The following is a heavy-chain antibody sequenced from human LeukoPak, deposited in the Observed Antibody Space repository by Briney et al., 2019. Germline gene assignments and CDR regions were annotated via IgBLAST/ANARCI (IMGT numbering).Heavy chain of an antibody. CDR3: ARPPGRDGYNRYDY. CDR1: GFTFTDYY. D-gene: IGHD5-24*01. CDR2: INPNSGGT. V-gene: IGHV1-2*02. Sequence: SVKVSFKASGFTFTDYYMHWVRQAPGQGPAWMGWINPNSGGTTYEQKFQGRVTMTSDTSTSTAYMELYSLRSDDTAVYYCARPPGRDGYNRYDYWGQGTLVTVSS. J-gene: IGHJ4*02.